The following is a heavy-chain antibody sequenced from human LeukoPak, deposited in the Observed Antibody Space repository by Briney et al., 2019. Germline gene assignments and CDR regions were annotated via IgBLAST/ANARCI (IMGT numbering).Heavy chain of an antibody. J-gene: IGHJ4*02. V-gene: IGHV4-39*07. CDR2: IYYSGST. CDR3: ARGPSYDILTGLRQRGVSEDYGY. CDR1: GGSISSSSYY. D-gene: IGHD3-9*01. Sequence: SETLSLTCTVSGGSISSSSYYWGWIRQPPGKGLEWIGSIYYSGSTYYNPSLKSRVTISVDTSKNQFSLKLSSVTAADTAVYYCARGPSYDILTGLRQRGVSEDYGYWGQGTLVTVSS.